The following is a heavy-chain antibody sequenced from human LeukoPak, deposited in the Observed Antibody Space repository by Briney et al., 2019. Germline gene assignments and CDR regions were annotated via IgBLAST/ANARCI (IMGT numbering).Heavy chain of an antibody. D-gene: IGHD2-2*01. CDR2: ISAYNGNT. CDR1: GYTFTSYG. CDR3: ARDNTPGYCSSTSCHGAFDI. J-gene: IGHJ3*02. Sequence: ASVKVSCKASGYTFTSYGISWVRQAPGQGLEWMGWISAYNGNTNYAQKLQGRVTMTTDTSTSTAYMELRSLRSDDTAVYYCARDNTPGYCSSTSCHGAFDIWGQGTMVTVSS. V-gene: IGHV1-18*01.